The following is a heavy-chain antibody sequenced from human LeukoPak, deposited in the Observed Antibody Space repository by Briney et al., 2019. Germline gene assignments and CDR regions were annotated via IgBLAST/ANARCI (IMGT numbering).Heavy chain of an antibody. CDR3: AGEVVRDVSGVDYTWLDP. CDR1: RLTLSDQF. D-gene: IGHD2-8*01. J-gene: IGHJ5*02. CDR2: IWNDGSDE. Sequence: GGSLRLSCAAPRLTLSDQFMYWVRQAPRKGLAPVAVIWNDGSDEYYADSVKGRFTISRDNSKSLVYLQMDSLRDEDTAVYYCAGEVVRDVSGVDYTWLDPWGQGTLVFVS. V-gene: IGHV3-33*08.